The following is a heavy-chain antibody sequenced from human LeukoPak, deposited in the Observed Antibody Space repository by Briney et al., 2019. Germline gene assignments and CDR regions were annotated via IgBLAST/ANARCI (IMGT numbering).Heavy chain of an antibody. CDR3: AKDSEVTTTIED. Sequence: PGGSLRLSCAASGFTFSIHGMHWVRQAPGQGLEWVAIIRYDGSNKYYADSVKGRFTISRDNSKNTLYLQMNNLRAEDTAVYYCAKDSEVTTTIEDWGQGTLVTVSS. CDR1: GFTFSIHG. D-gene: IGHD4-11*01. CDR2: IRYDGSNK. V-gene: IGHV3-30*02. J-gene: IGHJ4*02.